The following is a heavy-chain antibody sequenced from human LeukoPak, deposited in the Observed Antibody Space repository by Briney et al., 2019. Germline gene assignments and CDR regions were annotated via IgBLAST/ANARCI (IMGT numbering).Heavy chain of an antibody. CDR1: GYTFTSYG. D-gene: IGHD3-3*01. CDR2: INPNSGGT. Sequence: ASVKVSCKASGYTFTSYGISWVRQAPGQGLEWMGWINPNSGGTNYAQKFQGRVTMTRDTSISTAYVELSRLRSDDTAVYYCASVGYYDFWSGYSRDAFDMWGQGTMVTVSS. CDR3: ASVGYYDFWSGYSRDAFDM. J-gene: IGHJ3*02. V-gene: IGHV1-2*02.